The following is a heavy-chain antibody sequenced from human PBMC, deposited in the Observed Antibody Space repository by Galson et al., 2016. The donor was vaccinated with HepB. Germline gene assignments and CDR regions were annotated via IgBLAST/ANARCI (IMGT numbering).Heavy chain of an antibody. CDR3: ARGPLIAEAGVY. CDR2: ISTYSGNT. J-gene: IGHJ4*02. D-gene: IGHD6-13*01. V-gene: IGHV1-18*01. Sequence: SVKVSCKASGYTFTTSGISWVRQAPGQGLEWMGWISTYSGNTKYAQKFQGGLTLTTDSSTTTAYMELRSLRFDDTALYYCARGPLIAEAGVYWGQGTLVTVSS. CDR1: GYTFTTSG.